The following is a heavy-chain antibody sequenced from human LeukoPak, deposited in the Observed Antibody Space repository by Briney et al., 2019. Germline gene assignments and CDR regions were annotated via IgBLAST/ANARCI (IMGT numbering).Heavy chain of an antibody. Sequence: RTGGSLRLSCTASGFTFGDYAMSWVRQAPGKGMEWVGFIRSKAYGGTTEYAASVKGRFTISRDDSKSIAYLQMNSLKTEDTAVYYCTRDRERYSDSSGYYNYWGQGTPVTVSS. CDR1: GFTFGDYA. J-gene: IGHJ4*02. CDR3: TRDRERYSDSSGYYNY. D-gene: IGHD3-22*01. CDR2: IRSKAYGGTT. V-gene: IGHV3-49*04.